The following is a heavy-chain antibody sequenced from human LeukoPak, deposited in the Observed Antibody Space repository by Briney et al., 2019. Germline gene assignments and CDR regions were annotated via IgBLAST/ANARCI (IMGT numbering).Heavy chain of an antibody. J-gene: IGHJ4*02. CDR3: AKEHGPIMVRGVMGY. D-gene: IGHD3-10*01. CDR1: GFPFSTYV. CDR2: ISGSGDST. Sequence: GGSLRLSCAASGFPFSTYVMSWVRQAPGKGLEWVSAISGSGDSTYYTESVKGRFTISRDNSKNTLYLQMNSLRAEDTAVYYCAKEHGPIMVRGVMGYWGQGTLVTVSS. V-gene: IGHV3-23*01.